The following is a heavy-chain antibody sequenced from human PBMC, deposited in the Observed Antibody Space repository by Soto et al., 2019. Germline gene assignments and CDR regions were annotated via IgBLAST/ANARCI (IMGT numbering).Heavy chain of an antibody. CDR2: IYHSGNT. CDR3: ARGTYQYYDSSGVQNRFDP. V-gene: IGHV4-31*03. D-gene: IGHD3-22*01. Sequence: QVQLQESGPGLVQPSQTLSLTCTVSGGSISSGGFYWSWIRQHPEKGLEWIGWIYHSGNTYYNPSLKSRVTLLEDTSKNQFSLKLTSVAAAETAVYYCARGTYQYYDSSGVQNRFDPWGQGTLVTVSS. CDR1: GGSISSGGFY. J-gene: IGHJ5*02.